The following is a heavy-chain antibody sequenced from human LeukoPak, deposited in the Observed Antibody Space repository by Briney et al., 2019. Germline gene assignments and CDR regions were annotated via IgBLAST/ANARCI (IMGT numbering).Heavy chain of an antibody. CDR1: GYTFTDYY. CDR3: ARANFLYCSSTTCPFDY. CDR2: INPNDGDT. J-gene: IGHJ4*02. Sequence: ASVKVSCKASGYTFTDYYMHWVRQAPGQGFEWMGWINPNDGDTNYAQKFQGRVTMTRDTSISTAHMEVSRLRSDDTAVYYCARANFLYCSSTTCPFDYWGQGTLVTVSS. D-gene: IGHD2-2*01. V-gene: IGHV1-2*02.